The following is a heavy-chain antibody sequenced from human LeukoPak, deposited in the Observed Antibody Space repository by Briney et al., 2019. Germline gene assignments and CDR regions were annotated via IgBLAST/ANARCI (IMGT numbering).Heavy chain of an antibody. Sequence: SETLSLTCAVYGGSFSGYYWSWIRQPPGKGLEWIGEINHSGSTNYNPSLKSRVTISVDTSKNQFSLKLSSVTAADTAVYYCARSLWVQLFYWGQGTLVTVSS. J-gene: IGHJ4*02. CDR1: GGSFSGYY. CDR3: ARSLWVQLFY. V-gene: IGHV4-34*01. D-gene: IGHD5-18*01. CDR2: INHSGST.